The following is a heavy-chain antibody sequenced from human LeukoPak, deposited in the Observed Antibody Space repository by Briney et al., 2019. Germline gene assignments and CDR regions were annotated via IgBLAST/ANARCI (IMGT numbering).Heavy chain of an antibody. V-gene: IGHV1-69*01. Sequence: ASVKVSCKASGGTFSSYAISWVRQAPGQGLEWMGGIIPIFGTANYAQKFQGRVTITADESTSTAYMELSSLRSEDTAVYYCARFGRPHPTNYYYYMDVWGKGTTVTISS. J-gene: IGHJ6*03. CDR3: ARFGRPHPTNYYYYMDV. D-gene: IGHD3-16*01. CDR1: GGTFSSYA. CDR2: IIPIFGTA.